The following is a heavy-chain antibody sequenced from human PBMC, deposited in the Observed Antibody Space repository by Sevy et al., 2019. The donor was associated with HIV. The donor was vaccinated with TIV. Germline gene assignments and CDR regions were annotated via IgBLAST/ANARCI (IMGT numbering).Heavy chain of an antibody. V-gene: IGHV1-69*06. Sequence: ASVKVSCKASGGTFSSYAISWVRQAPGQGLEWMGGIIPIFATANYAQKFQGRVTITADKSTSTAYMELSSLRSEDTAVYYCARRRRDKVYPFDYWGQGTLVTVSS. CDR3: ARRRRDKVYPFDY. J-gene: IGHJ4*02. CDR2: IIPIFATA. CDR1: GGTFSSYA.